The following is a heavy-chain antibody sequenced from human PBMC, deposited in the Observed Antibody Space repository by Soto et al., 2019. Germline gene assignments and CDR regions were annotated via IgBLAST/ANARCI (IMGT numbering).Heavy chain of an antibody. Sequence: QVQLVESGGGVVQPGRSLRLSCAASGFTFSSYAMHWVRQAPGKGLEWVAVISYDGSNKYYADSVKGRFTISRDNSKNTLYLQMNSLRAEDTVVYYCARDRHYDFWSGYYPDYWGQGTLVTVSS. V-gene: IGHV3-30-3*01. CDR1: GFTFSSYA. D-gene: IGHD3-3*01. CDR2: ISYDGSNK. CDR3: ARDRHYDFWSGYYPDY. J-gene: IGHJ4*02.